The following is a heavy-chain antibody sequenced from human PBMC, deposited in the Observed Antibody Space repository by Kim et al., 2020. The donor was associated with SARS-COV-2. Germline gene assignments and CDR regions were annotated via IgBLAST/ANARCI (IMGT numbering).Heavy chain of an antibody. CDR2: INHSGST. V-gene: IGHV4-34*01. J-gene: IGHJ6*02. CDR1: GGSFSGYY. CDR3: ARRGSYSYGILPRGGMDV. Sequence: SETLSLTCAVYGGSFSGYYWSWIRQPPGKGLEWIGEINHSGSTNYNPSLKSRVTISVDTSKNQFSLKLSSVTAADTAVYYCARRGSYSYGILPRGGMDVWGQGTTVTVSS. D-gene: IGHD5-18*01.